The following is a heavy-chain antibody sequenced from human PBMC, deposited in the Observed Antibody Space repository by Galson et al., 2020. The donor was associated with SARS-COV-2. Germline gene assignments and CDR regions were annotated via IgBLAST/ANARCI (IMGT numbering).Heavy chain of an antibody. D-gene: IGHD3-10*01. J-gene: IGHJ5*02. Sequence: GGSLRLSCAASGFTFSSYAMHWVRQAPATGLEWVAVISYDGSNKYYADSLKGRFTIPRDNSKNTLYLQMNSLRAEDTAVYYCSRDGGRGYPWFDPWGKGTLVTVSS. CDR3: SRDGGRGYPWFDP. CDR2: ISYDGSNK. CDR1: GFTFSSYA. V-gene: IGHV3-30*04.